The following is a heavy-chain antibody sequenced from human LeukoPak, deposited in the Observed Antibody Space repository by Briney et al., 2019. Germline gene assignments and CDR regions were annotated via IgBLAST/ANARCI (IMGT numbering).Heavy chain of an antibody. V-gene: IGHV3-21*01. Sequence: GGSLRLSCTASGFAFSAYSMNWVRQAPGKGLQWVSSISRDSKYIYYADSLRGRFTISRDNAKNSLYMQMNSLRAEDTAVYYCARSVTMTGIDYWGQGILVTASS. J-gene: IGHJ4*02. CDR3: ARSVTMTGIDY. D-gene: IGHD4-17*01. CDR1: GFAFSAYS. CDR2: ISRDSKYI.